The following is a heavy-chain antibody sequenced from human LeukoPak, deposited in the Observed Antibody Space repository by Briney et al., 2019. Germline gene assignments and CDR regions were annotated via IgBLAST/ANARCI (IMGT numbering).Heavy chain of an antibody. Sequence: PGGSLRLSCVVSGFTFSSYNMNWVRQAPGKGLEWVSSVSSSSSYIYYADSVKGRFTISRDNAKNSLYLQMNSLRAEDTVVYYCATYDFRGTTGVDVWGQGTTVTVSS. V-gene: IGHV3-21*01. CDR1: GFTFSSYN. D-gene: IGHD1-1*01. J-gene: IGHJ6*02. CDR3: ATYDFRGTTGVDV. CDR2: VSSSSSYI.